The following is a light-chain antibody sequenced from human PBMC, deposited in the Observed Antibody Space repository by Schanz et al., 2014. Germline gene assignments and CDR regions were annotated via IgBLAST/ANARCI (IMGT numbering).Light chain of an antibody. Sequence: QSVLTQPRSVSGSPGQSVTISCTGTSSDVGGYNYVSWYQQHPGKAPKLMISDVSKRPSGVPDRFSGSKSGNTASLTISGLQAEDEADYYCCSYAGSYTLVFGGGTKVTVL. V-gene: IGLV2-11*01. CDR3: CSYAGSYTLV. CDR1: SSDVGGYNY. J-gene: IGLJ3*02. CDR2: DVS.